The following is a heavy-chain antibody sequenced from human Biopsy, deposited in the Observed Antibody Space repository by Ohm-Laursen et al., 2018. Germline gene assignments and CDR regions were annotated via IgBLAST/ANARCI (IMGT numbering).Heavy chain of an antibody. CDR2: ISDTGTT. Sequence: TLSFTCPVSGGSIVGCGDYWSWLRQPPGKGLELIGYISDTGTTNAHPPLRGRVAMSVDTSKNQFSLQLTSVTAADTAMFFCARLFRLDDDWNDDPPDGFDVWGQGTMVTVSS. D-gene: IGHD3/OR15-3a*01. V-gene: IGHV4-61*08. CDR3: ARLFRLDDDWNDDPPDGFDV. J-gene: IGHJ3*01. CDR1: GGSIVGCGDY.